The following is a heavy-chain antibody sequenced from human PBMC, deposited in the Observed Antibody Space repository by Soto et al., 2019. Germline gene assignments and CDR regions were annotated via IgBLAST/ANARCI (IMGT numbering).Heavy chain of an antibody. CDR3: LRDQRHWNEFADQ. D-gene: IGHD1-1*01. J-gene: IGHJ4*02. CDR2: ISQDGAIA. Sequence: VQLVESGGGLVQPGGSLRLSCAASGFAFGSYWMHWVRQAPGKGLVWVSRISQDGAIATQADSVKGRFTISRDNAKNPLFLQKNSPRADDNAVYYCLRDQRHWNEFADQWGQGTLVTVSS. V-gene: IGHV3-74*01. CDR1: GFAFGSYW.